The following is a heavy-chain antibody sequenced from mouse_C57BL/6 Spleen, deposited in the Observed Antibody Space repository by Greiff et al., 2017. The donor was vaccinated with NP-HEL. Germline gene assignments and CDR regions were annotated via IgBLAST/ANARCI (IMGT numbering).Heavy chain of an antibody. Sequence: EVKVVESEGGLVQPGSSMKLSCTASGFTFSDYYMAWVRQVPEKGLEWVANINYDGSSTYYLDSLKSRFIISRDNAKNILYLQMSSLKSEDTATYYCARALVGDAMDYWGQGTSVTVSS. CDR2: INYDGSST. D-gene: IGHD1-1*01. V-gene: IGHV5-16*01. CDR1: GFTFSDYY. CDR3: ARALVGDAMDY. J-gene: IGHJ4*01.